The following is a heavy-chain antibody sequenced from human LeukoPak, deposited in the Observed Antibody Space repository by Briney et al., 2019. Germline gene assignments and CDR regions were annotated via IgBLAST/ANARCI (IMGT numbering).Heavy chain of an antibody. CDR2: IYYSGST. V-gene: IGHV4-59*01. J-gene: IGHJ4*02. CDR3: ARGFPGYSSGWYLWYFDY. Sequence: PSETLSLTCTVSGGSISSYYWSWIRQPPGKGLEWIGYIYYSGSTNYNPSLKSRVTISVDTSKNQFSLKLSSVTAADTAVYYCARGFPGYSSGWYLWYFDYWGQGTLVTVSS. CDR1: GGSISSYY. D-gene: IGHD6-19*01.